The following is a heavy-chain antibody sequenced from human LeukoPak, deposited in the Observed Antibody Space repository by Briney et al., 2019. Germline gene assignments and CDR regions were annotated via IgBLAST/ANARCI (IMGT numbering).Heavy chain of an antibody. V-gene: IGHV1-8*01. J-gene: IGHJ6*02. D-gene: IGHD3-22*01. CDR3: ARDFFDGHGYTFYYYGIDV. CDR1: GYTFTNYD. Sequence: EASVKVSCKASGYTFTNYDVNWVRQATGQGPEWMGWMNPTSGKAGFAQRFQGRVSMTRNISISTAYMELSSLRSEDTAVYYCARDFFDGHGYTFYYYGIDVWGQGTTVTVSS. CDR2: MNPTSGKA.